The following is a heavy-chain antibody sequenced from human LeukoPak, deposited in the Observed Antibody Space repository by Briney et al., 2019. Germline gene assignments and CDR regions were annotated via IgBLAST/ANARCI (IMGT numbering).Heavy chain of an antibody. D-gene: IGHD6-19*01. CDR1: GGPINSHY. J-gene: IGHJ4*02. V-gene: IGHV4-59*08. Sequence: KPSETLSLTCAVSGGPINSHYWGWIRQPPGKGLQWIGDIYYTGKNNYNPPLKSRVTISLDTSKDHLSLNLTSVLAADTAIYYCVRRDTGWNYFDYWGQGILVTVSS. CDR2: IYYTGKN. CDR3: VRRDTGWNYFDY.